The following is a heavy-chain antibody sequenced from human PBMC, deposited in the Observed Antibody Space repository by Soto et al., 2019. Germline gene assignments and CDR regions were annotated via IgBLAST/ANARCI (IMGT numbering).Heavy chain of an antibody. CDR3: VKNSGGFNT. CDR2: IDGSGGIT. D-gene: IGHD3-10*01. Sequence: QLLQSGGGLVQPGGSLTLSCAASGFTFGTTDMSWVRQAPGEGLEWVSTIDGSGGITYYADSVKGRFTISRDNSRNTVYLQMNSLRGDETALYYCVKNSGGFNTWGQGALVTVSS. V-gene: IGHV3-23*01. CDR1: GFTFGTTD. J-gene: IGHJ5*02.